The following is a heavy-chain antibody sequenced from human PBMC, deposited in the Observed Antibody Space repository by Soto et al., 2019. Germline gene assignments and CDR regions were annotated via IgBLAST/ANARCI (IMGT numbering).Heavy chain of an antibody. D-gene: IGHD6-13*01. Sequence: HPGGSLRLSCAASGFTFSSYAMSWVRQAPGKGLEWVANIKQDGSQKWYVDSVKGRFTISRDNAKNSLYLQMNSLRAEDTAVYYCARHPERIAEIGWFDPWGQGTLVTVSS. V-gene: IGHV3-7*01. CDR1: GFTFSSYA. CDR3: ARHPERIAEIGWFDP. CDR2: IKQDGSQK. J-gene: IGHJ5*02.